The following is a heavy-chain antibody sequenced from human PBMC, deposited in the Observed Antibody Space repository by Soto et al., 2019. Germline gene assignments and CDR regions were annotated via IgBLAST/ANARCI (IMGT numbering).Heavy chain of an antibody. Sequence: QLQLQESGSGLVKPSQTLSLTCAVSGGSISSGGYSWSWIRQPPGKGLEWIGYIYHSGSTYYNPSPKSRVTISVDRSKNQLSRKLSSVTAADTAVYSCAAGGGLPRYYWGQGTLVTVSS. V-gene: IGHV4-30-2*01. CDR1: GGSISSGGYS. J-gene: IGHJ4*02. CDR2: IYHSGST. D-gene: IGHD5-12*01. CDR3: AAGGGLPRYY.